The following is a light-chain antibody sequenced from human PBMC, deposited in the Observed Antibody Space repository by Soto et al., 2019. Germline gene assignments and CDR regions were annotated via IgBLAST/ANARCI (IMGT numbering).Light chain of an antibody. J-gene: IGKJ4*01. CDR2: GAS. CDR3: QQYNNWPLT. CDR1: QSVSSN. V-gene: IGKV3-15*01. Sequence: LSVSPGERATLSCRASQSVSSNLAWYQQKPGQAPRLLIYGASTRATGIPARFSGSGSGTEFTLTISSLQSEDFAVYYCQQYNNWPLTFGGGTKVDIK.